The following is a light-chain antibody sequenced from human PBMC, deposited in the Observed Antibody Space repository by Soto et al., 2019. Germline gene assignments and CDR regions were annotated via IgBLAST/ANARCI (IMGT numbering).Light chain of an antibody. J-gene: IGKJ4*01. CDR3: QQYDASSPLT. CDR2: GAS. Sequence: EVVLTQSPGTLSLSPGDRATLSCRASRSVSDNYLAWYQQKPGRAPRLLIFGASIRAIGVPDRFIGSASGTDFTLTITGLEPDDFAVYYCQQYDASSPLTFGGGTRGDMK. CDR1: RSVSDNY. V-gene: IGKV3-20*01.